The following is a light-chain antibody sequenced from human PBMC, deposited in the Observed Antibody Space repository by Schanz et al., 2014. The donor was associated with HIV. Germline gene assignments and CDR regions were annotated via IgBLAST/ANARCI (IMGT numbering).Light chain of an antibody. J-gene: IGKJ2*01. V-gene: IGKV1-5*03. CDR1: QTIGRL. CDR3: QQFHTYPYT. CDR2: QAS. Sequence: DIQMTQSPSTLSASVGDRVTITCRASQTIGRLLAWYQQKPGRAPKLLIYQASILETGVPSRFSGSGSGTEFTLTISGLLPDDFATYFCQQFHTYPYTFGQGTKLEIK.